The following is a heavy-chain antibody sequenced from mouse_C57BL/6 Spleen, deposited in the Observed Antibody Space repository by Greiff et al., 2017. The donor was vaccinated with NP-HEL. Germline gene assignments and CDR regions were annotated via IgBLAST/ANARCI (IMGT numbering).Heavy chain of an antibody. V-gene: IGHV5-15*01. J-gene: IGHJ2*01. Sequence: EVQLVESGGGLVQPGGSLKLSCAASGFTFSDYGMAWVRQAPRKGPEWVAFLSNLAYSIYYADTVTGRFTISRENAKNTLYLEMSSLRSEDTAMYYCARHKDYGSSYYFDYWGQGTTLTVSS. CDR3: ARHKDYGSSYYFDY. D-gene: IGHD1-1*01. CDR2: LSNLAYSI. CDR1: GFTFSDYG.